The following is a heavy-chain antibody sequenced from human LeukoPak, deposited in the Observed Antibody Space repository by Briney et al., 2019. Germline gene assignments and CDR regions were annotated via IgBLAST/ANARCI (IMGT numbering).Heavy chain of an antibody. J-gene: IGHJ4*01. CDR2: ITHRGRT. D-gene: IGHD4-17*01. V-gene: IGHV4-34*01. CDR1: GGSLSSFF. Sequence: PSETLSLTRAVYGGSLSSFFWSWIRQPPGQGLEWIGEITHRGRTNYNPSLKGRVSISLDTSKNQFSLRLSSVTAADTAVYYCAPIFGDYSDFDSWGQGTLVTVSS. CDR3: APIFGDYSDFDS.